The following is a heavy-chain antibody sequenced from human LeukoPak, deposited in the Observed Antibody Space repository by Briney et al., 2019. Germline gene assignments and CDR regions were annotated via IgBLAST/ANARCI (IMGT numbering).Heavy chain of an antibody. CDR2: IYYSGST. CDR1: GYSISSSSYY. D-gene: IGHD5-24*01. CDR3: ARSVEMATIGDWFDP. J-gene: IGHJ5*02. V-gene: IGHV4-39*01. Sequence: SETLSLTCTVSGYSISSSSYYWGWIRQPPGKGLEWIGSIYYSGSTYYNPSLKSRVTISVDTSKNQFSLKLSSVTAADTAVYYCARSVEMATIGDWFDPWGQGTLVTVSS.